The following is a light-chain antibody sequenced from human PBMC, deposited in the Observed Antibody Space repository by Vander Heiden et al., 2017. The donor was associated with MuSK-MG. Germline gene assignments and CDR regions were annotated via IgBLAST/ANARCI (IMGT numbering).Light chain of an antibody. J-gene: IGKJ1*01. CDR1: QSVTSSS. V-gene: IGKV3-20*01. CDR3: QQDGSSPKT. CDR2: GAS. Sequence: EIVLTQSPGTLSLSPGERATLSCWASQSVTSSSLAWYQQIPGQAPRLLIYGASNRATGIPDRFSGSGSGTDFTLTISRLEPEDFAVYYCQQDGSSPKTFGQGTKVETK.